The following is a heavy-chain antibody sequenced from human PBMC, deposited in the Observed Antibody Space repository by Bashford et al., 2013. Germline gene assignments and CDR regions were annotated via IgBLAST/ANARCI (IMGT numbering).Heavy chain of an antibody. Sequence: VASVKVSCKASGGTFSSYAISWVRQAPGQGLEWMGGIIPIFGTANYAQKFQGRVTITADESTSTAYMELSSLRSEDTAVYYCASARYSGNSYYFLYWGLGTLVTVSS. D-gene: IGHD1-26*01. CDR1: GGTFSSYA. CDR3: ASARYSGNSYYFLY. J-gene: IGHJ4*02. CDR2: IIPIFGTA. V-gene: IGHV1-69*13.